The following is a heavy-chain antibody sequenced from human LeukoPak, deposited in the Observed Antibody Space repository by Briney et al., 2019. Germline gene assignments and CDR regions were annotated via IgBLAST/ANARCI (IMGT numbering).Heavy chain of an antibody. Sequence: PGGSLRLSCAASGLTFSSYGMSWVRQAPGRGLEWVSAISTTGGTTYYADSVRGRFTISRDNSGNTLYLQMNSLRAEDTAIYYCAKNGDRGAYCSGGTCYPYYYYYMDVWGKGTTVTISS. CDR2: ISTTGGTT. V-gene: IGHV3-23*01. D-gene: IGHD2-15*01. CDR1: GLTFSSYG. CDR3: AKNGDRGAYCSGGTCYPYYYYYMDV. J-gene: IGHJ6*03.